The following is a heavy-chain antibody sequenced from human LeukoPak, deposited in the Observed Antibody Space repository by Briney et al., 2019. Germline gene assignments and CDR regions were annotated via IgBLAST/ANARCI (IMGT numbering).Heavy chain of an antibody. CDR1: GFTFRNYA. CDR3: AKVGPDYGDYRSGDYFDF. CDR2: ISDDSSKT. J-gene: IGHJ4*02. V-gene: IGHV3-23*01. D-gene: IGHD4-17*01. Sequence: PGGPLRLSCAASGFTFRNYAMGWVRQAPGKGLECVSAISDDSSKTSYADSVKGRFTISGDHSKNTLYLQMNSLRAEDTAVYYCAKVGPDYGDYRSGDYFDFWGQGTLVTVSS.